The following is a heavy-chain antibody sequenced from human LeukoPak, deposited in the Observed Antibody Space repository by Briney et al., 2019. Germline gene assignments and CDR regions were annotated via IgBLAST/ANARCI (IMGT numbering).Heavy chain of an antibody. CDR3: ARVSPLRFLEWYYMDV. Sequence: GASVKVSCKASGYTFTSYDINWVRQATGQGLEWMGWMNPNSGNTGYAQKFQGRVTMTRNTSISTAYMELGSLRSEDTAVYYCARVSPLRFLEWYYMDVWGKGTTVTVSS. CDR2: MNPNSGNT. CDR1: GYTFTSYD. V-gene: IGHV1-8*02. J-gene: IGHJ6*03. D-gene: IGHD3-3*01.